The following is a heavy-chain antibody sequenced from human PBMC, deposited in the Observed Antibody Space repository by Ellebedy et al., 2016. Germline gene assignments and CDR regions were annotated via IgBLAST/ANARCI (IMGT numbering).Heavy chain of an antibody. CDR2: IYPGDSDT. D-gene: IGHD3-22*01. CDR1: GYSFTSYW. J-gene: IGHJ4*02. Sequence: KVSCKGSGYSFTSYWIGWVRQMPGKGLEWMGIIYPGDSDTRYSPSFQGQVTISADKSISTAYLQWSSLKASDTAMYYCATRADSSVPAYFDYWGQGTLVTVSS. CDR3: ATRADSSVPAYFDY. V-gene: IGHV5-51*01.